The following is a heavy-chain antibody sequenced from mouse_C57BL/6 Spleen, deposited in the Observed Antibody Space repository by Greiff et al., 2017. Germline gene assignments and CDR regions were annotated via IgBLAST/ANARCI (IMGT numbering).Heavy chain of an antibody. D-gene: IGHD1-1*01. CDR2: IRSKSNNYAT. CDR1: GFSFNTYA. V-gene: IGHV10-1*01. Sequence: EVKLQESGGGLVQPKGSLKLSCAASGFSFNTYAMNWVRQAPGKGLEWVARIRSKSNNYATYYADSVKDRFTISRDDSESMLYLQMNNLKTEDTAMYYCVRHLYFDYWGQGTLVTVSA. J-gene: IGHJ3*01. CDR3: VRHLYFDY.